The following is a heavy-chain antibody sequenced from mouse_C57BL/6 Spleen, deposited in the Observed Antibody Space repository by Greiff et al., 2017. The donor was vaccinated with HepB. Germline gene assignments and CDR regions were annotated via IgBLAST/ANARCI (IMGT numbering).Heavy chain of an antibody. V-gene: IGHV14-1*01. CDR3: TIGYRKGDWYFEV. J-gene: IGHJ1*03. D-gene: IGHD2-14*01. CDR1: GFNIKDYY. CDR2: IDPEDGDT. Sequence: VQLQQSGAELVRPGASVKLSCTASGFNIKDYYMHWVKQRPEQGLEWIGRIDPEDGDTEYAPKFQGKATMTADTSSNTAYLQLSSLTSEDTAVYYCTIGYRKGDWYFEVWGTGTTVTVSS.